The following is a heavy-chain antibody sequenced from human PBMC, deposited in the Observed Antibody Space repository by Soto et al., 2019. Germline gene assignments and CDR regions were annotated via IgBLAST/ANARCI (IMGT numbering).Heavy chain of an antibody. CDR1: GFTFSDYY. CDR3: ARGYYDSSGYTGFDY. Sequence: WGSLRLSCAVSGFTFSDYYMSCIRQAPWKGLEWVSYISSSSSYTNYADSVKGRFTISRDNAKNSLYLQMNSLRAEDTAVYYCARGYYDSSGYTGFDYWGQGTLVTVSS. V-gene: IGHV3-11*06. CDR2: ISSSSSYT. D-gene: IGHD3-22*01. J-gene: IGHJ4*02.